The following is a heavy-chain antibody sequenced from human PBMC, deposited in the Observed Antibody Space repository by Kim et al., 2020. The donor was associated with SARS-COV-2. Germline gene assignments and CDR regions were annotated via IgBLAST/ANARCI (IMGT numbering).Heavy chain of an antibody. CDR1: GFTFTDYV. D-gene: IGHD3-10*01. V-gene: IGHV3-23*01. Sequence: GGSLRLSCATSGFTFTDYVMNWVRQPPGKGLEWVSTISSGGRSAYYADSVKGRVIISRDNARNTLYLQMESLTVEDTAIYYCARRSGTPNYDNFYFDYWGQGSLVTVSS. CDR2: ISSGGRSA. J-gene: IGHJ4*02. CDR3: ARRSGTPNYDNFYFDY.